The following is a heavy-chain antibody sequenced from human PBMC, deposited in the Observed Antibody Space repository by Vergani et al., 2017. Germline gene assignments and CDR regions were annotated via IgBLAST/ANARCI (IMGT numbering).Heavy chain of an antibody. J-gene: IGHJ4*02. CDR3: AKDGGGYYYDSSGFLDD. Sequence: QVQLVESGGGVVQPGGSLRLSCAASGFTFSSYGMHWVRQAPGKGLEWVAFIRYDGSNKYYADSVKGRFTISRDNSKNTLYLQMNSLRAEDTAVYYCAKDGGGYYYDSSGFLDDWGQGTLVTVSS. CDR1: GFTFSSYG. V-gene: IGHV3-30*02. D-gene: IGHD3-22*01. CDR2: IRYDGSNK.